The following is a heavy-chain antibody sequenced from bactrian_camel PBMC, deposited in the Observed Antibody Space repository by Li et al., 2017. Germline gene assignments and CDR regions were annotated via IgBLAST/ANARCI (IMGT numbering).Heavy chain of an antibody. V-gene: IGHV3S53*01. Sequence: VQLVESGGGSVQAGGSLRLSCAASQWLNCMGWFRQAPGKERGGVAAIGSDGTTSYADPVKGRFTISQDSAMNILYLQMNNLTLRTRPCISVLSMILTTGVRGPRSPSP. CDR2: IGSDGTT. D-gene: IGHD3*01. CDR3: LSMILTT. CDR1: QWLNC. J-gene: IGHJ4*01.